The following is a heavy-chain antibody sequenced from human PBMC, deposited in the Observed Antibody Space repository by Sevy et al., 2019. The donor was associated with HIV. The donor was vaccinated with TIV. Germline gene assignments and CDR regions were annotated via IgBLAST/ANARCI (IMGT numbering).Heavy chain of an antibody. Sequence: GGSLRLSCVASGFTVSDNYMSWVRQAPGKGLEWVSIMNRAAITHYGDSVQGRFTMSRDNSKNMVYLEMSDLRAEDTAIYYCARDGVDGGPKLYYWGQGALVTVSS. CDR2: MNRAAIT. V-gene: IGHV3-53*01. CDR3: ARDGVDGGPKLYY. CDR1: GFTVSDNY. J-gene: IGHJ4*02. D-gene: IGHD3-10*01.